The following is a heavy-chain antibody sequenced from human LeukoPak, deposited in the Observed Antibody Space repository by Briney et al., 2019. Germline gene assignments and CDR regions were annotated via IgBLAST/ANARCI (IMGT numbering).Heavy chain of an antibody. V-gene: IGHV3-30*02. CDR3: AKELSPPNYYYYGMDV. D-gene: IGHD3-16*02. J-gene: IGHJ6*02. CDR2: IRYDGSNK. CDR1: GFTFSSYG. Sequence: PGGSLRLSCAASGFTFSSYGMHRVRQAPGKGLEWVAFIRYDGSNKYYADSVKGRFTISRDNSKNTLYLQMNSLRAEDTAVYYCAKELSPPNYYYYGMDVWGQGTTVTVSS.